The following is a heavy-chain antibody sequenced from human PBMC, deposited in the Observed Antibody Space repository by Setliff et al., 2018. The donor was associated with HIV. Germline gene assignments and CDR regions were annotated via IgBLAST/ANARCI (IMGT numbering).Heavy chain of an antibody. D-gene: IGHD3-22*01. CDR2: IYHTGSS. V-gene: IGHV4-38-2*01. J-gene: IGHJ4*02. CDR1: GFSISSRYY. CDR3: ARGVLDLVISVYGF. Sequence: PSETLSLTCDVSGFSISSRYYWGWIRQSPGKGLEWIGNIYHTGSSYYNPSLNDRATITLDTSKNQFSLKLNSVTAADTAVYYCARGVLDLVISVYGFWGQGIPVTV.